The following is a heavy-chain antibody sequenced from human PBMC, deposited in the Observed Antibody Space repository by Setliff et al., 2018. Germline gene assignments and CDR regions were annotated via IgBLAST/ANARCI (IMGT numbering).Heavy chain of an antibody. Sequence: ASETLSLTCAASGGTFTYYYWTWIRQSPGKGLEWIGEINHSGSANYNPSLESRVTISIDTSKNQFSPNLRYVTAADRAIYYCARGRNVAIRLLDSWGQGNLVTVSS. CDR3: ARGRNVAIRLLDS. D-gene: IGHD2-21*01. J-gene: IGHJ4*02. V-gene: IGHV4-34*01. CDR1: GGTFTYYY. CDR2: INHSGSA.